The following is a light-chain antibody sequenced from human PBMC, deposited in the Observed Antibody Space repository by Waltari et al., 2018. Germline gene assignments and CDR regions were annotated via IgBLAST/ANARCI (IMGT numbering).Light chain of an antibody. CDR2: ENN. V-gene: IGLV1-47*01. Sequence: QSVLTQPPSASGTPGQRVTISCSGSSSNIGSNYVYWYQQLPGTAPKLHNYENNQRPSGVPDRFAASKSGTSAALAISGLRSEDEADYYCAAWDDSLSGPVFGGGTKLTVL. J-gene: IGLJ2*01. CDR3: AAWDDSLSGPV. CDR1: SSNIGSNY.